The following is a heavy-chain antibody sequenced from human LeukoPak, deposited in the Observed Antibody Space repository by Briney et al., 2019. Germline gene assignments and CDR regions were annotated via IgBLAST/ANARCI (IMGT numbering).Heavy chain of an antibody. D-gene: IGHD2-21*01. V-gene: IGHV4-31*03. Sequence: SETLSLTCTVSGGSISSGNYYWSWIRQHPGKGLEWIGDIYHSGSTSYNPSLKSRVSISVDTSKNQFSLKLSSVTAADTAVYYCARDVIAFMDYWGQGTLVTVSS. CDR3: ARDVIAFMDY. CDR2: IYHSGST. J-gene: IGHJ4*02. CDR1: GGSISSGNYY.